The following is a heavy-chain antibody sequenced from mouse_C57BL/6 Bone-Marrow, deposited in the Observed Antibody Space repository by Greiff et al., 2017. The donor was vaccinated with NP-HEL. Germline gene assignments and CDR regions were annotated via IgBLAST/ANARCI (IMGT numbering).Heavy chain of an antibody. V-gene: IGHV1-20*01. J-gene: IGHJ1*03. Sequence: VQLQQSGPELVKPGDSVKISCKASGYSFTGYFMNWVMQSPGKSLEWIGRINPYNGDTFYNQKFKGKATLTVDKSSSTAHMELRSLTSEDSAVYYCARNGSTLGWYFDVWGTGTTVTVSS. CDR3: ARNGSTLGWYFDV. D-gene: IGHD5-1*01. CDR1: GYSFTGYF. CDR2: INPYNGDT.